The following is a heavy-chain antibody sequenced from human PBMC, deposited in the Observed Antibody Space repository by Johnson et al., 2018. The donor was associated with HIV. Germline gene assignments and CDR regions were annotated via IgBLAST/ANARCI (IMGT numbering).Heavy chain of an antibody. D-gene: IGHD3-16*01. J-gene: IGHJ3*02. V-gene: IGHV3-74*01. CDR2: INSDGSST. CDR1: GFTFSSYW. CDR3: ERESGGKYDAFDI. Sequence: VQLVDSGGGLVQPGGSLRLSCAASGFTFSSYWMHWVRQAPGKGLVWVSRINSDGSSTSYADSVKGRFTISRDNAKNTLYLQMNSLRAEDTAVYYCERESGGKYDAFDIWGQGTMVTVSS.